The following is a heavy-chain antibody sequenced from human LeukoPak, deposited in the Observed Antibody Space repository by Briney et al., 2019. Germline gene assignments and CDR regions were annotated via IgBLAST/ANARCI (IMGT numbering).Heavy chain of an antibody. V-gene: IGHV4-30-2*01. J-gene: IGHJ3*02. D-gene: IGHD3-22*01. CDR3: ASFTYYYDSTVGAFDI. CDR2: IYHSGST. Sequence: SETLSLTCTVSGGSISSSSYYWGWIRQPPGKGLEWIGYIYHSGSTYYNPSLKSRVTISVDRSKNQFSLKLSSVTAADTAVYYCASFTYYYDSTVGAFDIWGQGTMVTVSS. CDR1: GGSISSSSYY.